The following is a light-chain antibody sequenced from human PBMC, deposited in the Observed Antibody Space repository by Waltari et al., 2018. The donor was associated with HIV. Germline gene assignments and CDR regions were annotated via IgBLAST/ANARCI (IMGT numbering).Light chain of an antibody. CDR1: SSNIGNNV. J-gene: IGLJ1*01. Sequence: QSVLTQPPSMSVAPGERVTISCSGSSSNIGNNVVSWYQQLPGTAPKLLIYGHGARPSGVPDRFSGSKSGTSATLGITGLQTGDEADYYCGTWDSSLSSYVFGTGTKVTVL. CDR3: GTWDSSLSSYV. CDR2: GHG. V-gene: IGLV1-51*01.